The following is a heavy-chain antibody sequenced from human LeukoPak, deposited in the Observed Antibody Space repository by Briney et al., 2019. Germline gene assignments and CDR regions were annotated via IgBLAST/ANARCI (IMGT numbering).Heavy chain of an antibody. CDR3: AKDHYEVIVAGAFDY. J-gene: IGHJ4*02. D-gene: IGHD3-22*01. CDR2: ILYDGSQK. V-gene: IGHV3-30*18. Sequence: PGGSLRLSCVASGFTFSSFGMHWVRQAPGKGLEWVSVILYDGSQKHYADVVKGRFIISRDNSKNTLYLQVNNLKPEDTAVYYCAKDHYEVIVAGAFDYWGQGTLVTVSS. CDR1: GFTFSSFG.